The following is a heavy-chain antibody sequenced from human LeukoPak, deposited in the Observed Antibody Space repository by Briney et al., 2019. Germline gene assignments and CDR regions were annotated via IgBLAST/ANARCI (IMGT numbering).Heavy chain of an antibody. J-gene: IGHJ5*02. V-gene: IGHV3-30*18. CDR2: ISYDGSNK. Sequence: GGSLRLSCAASGFTFSSYGMHWVRQAPGKGLEWVAVISYDGSNKYYADSVKGRFTISRDNSKNTLYLQMNSLRAGDTAVYYCAKAPYTVTKGVFDWFDPWGQGTLVTVSS. CDR3: AKAPYTVTKGVFDWFDP. D-gene: IGHD4-17*01. CDR1: GFTFSSYG.